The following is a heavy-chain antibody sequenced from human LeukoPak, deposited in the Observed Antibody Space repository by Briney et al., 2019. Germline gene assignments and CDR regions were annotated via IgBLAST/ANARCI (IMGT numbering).Heavy chain of an antibody. D-gene: IGHD4-23*01. CDR3: ARGEYGGNHFDY. CDR2: IYYSGST. Sequence: SETLSLTCTVSGGSISSYYWSWIRQPPGKGLEWIGYIYYSGSTNYNPSLKSRVTISVVTSKNQFSLKLSSVTAADTAVYYCARGEYGGNHFDYWGQGTLVTVSS. V-gene: IGHV4-59*08. J-gene: IGHJ4*02. CDR1: GGSISSYY.